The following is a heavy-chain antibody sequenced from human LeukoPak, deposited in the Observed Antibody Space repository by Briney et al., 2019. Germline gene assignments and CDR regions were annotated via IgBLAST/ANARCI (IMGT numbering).Heavy chain of an antibody. J-gene: IGHJ4*02. D-gene: IGHD3-16*01. Sequence: SETLSLTCAVYGGSFSGYYWNWIRQPPGKGLEWIGEINHSGSTNYNPSLKSRVTISVDTSKNQFSLKLSSVTAADTAVYYCARAPKGGVQAYWGQGTLVTVSS. CDR2: INHSGST. V-gene: IGHV4-34*01. CDR1: GGSFSGYY. CDR3: ARAPKGGVQAY.